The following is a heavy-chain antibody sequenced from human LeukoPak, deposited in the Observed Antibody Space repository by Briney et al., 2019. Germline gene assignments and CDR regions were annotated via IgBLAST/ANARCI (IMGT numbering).Heavy chain of an antibody. CDR3: AGERLGYCSSTNCQQNYYYYGMDV. J-gene: IGHJ6*02. CDR1: GGSFSGYY. CDR2: INHSGST. V-gene: IGHV4-34*01. D-gene: IGHD2-2*01. Sequence: SETLSLTCAVYGGSFSGYYWSWIRQPPGKGLEWIGEINHSGSTNYNPSLKSRVTISVDTSKNQFSLKLSSVTAADTAVYYCAGERLGYCSSTNCQQNYYYYGMDVWGQGTTVTVSS.